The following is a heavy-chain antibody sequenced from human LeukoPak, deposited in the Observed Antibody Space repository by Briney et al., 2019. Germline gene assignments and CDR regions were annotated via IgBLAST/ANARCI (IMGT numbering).Heavy chain of an antibody. CDR1: GFTFSDYY. J-gene: IGHJ6*03. V-gene: IGHV3-11*04. D-gene: IGHD2/OR15-2a*01. CDR2: ISSSGSTI. CDR3: ARDGRFINFYYYYYYYMDV. Sequence: GGSLRLSCAASGFTFSDYYMSWIRQAPGKGLEWVSYISSSGSTIYYADSVKGRFTITRDNAKNSLYLQMNSLRAEDTAVYYCARDGRFINFYYYYYYYMDVWGKGTTVTVSS.